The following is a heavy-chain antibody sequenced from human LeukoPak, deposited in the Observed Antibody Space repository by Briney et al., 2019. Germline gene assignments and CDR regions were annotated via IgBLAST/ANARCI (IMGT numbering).Heavy chain of an antibody. CDR1: GYSFTTYW. V-gene: IGHV5-51*01. CDR3: ARTSTYAEFDY. J-gene: IGHJ4*02. Sequence: GESLKISCKGSGYSFTTYWIGWVRQMPGKGLEWMGIISPADSDTRYSPSFQGQVTISADNSISTAYLQWSSPKASDTAMYYCARTSTYAEFDYWGQGSLVTVSS. D-gene: IGHD2-2*01. CDR2: ISPADSDT.